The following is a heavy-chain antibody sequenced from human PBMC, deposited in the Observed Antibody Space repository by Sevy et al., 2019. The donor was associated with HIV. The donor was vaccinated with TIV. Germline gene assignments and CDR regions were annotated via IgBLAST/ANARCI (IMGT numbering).Heavy chain of an antibody. CDR2: IYTSGNT. J-gene: IGHJ4*02. CDR1: GGSISSYY. V-gene: IGHV4-4*07. CDR3: AGAAIDTGDFEY. D-gene: IGHD6-13*01. Sequence: SETLSLTCTVSGGSISSYYWSWIRQPSGKGLEWIGRIYTSGNTHYNPSLKSRVTMSVDTSKNQFSLNLSYVTAAEPAVYYCAGAAIDTGDFEYWGQGTLVTVSS.